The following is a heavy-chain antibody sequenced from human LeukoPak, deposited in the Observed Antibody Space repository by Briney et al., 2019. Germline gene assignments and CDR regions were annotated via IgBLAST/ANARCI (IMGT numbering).Heavy chain of an antibody. Sequence: GGSLRLSCAAPGFTFSSYAMSWVRQAPGKGLEWVSGISGSGGSTYYADSVKGRFTISRDNSKNTLYLQMISLRAEDTAVYYCAKVRNSDLYFQLWGQGTLVIVSS. V-gene: IGHV3-23*01. D-gene: IGHD4-23*01. CDR3: AKVRNSDLYFQL. CDR1: GFTFSSYA. CDR2: ISGSGGST. J-gene: IGHJ1*01.